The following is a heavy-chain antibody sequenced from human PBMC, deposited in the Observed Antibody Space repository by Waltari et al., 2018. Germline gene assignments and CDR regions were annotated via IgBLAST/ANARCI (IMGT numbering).Heavy chain of an antibody. D-gene: IGHD5-12*01. J-gene: IGHJ3*01. CDR3: ATYIGASIGTAAFDV. V-gene: IGHV4-39*01. CDR2: ISYSGAT. Sequence: EWTGTISYSGATYNNPSLKSRVTISVDTSKNQYSLKLTSVTAADTAVYYCATYIGASIGTAAFDVWGQGTMVTVSS.